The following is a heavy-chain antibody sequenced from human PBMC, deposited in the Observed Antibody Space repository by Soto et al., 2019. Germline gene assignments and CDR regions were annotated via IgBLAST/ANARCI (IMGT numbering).Heavy chain of an antibody. CDR3: ARDCSSTSCQP. D-gene: IGHD2-2*01. Sequence: PGGALRLSCAASGFTFSSYSINWVRQAPGKGLEWVSSISSSSSYIYYADSVKGRFTISRDNAKNSLYLQMNSLRAEDTAVYYCARDCSSTSCQPWGQGTLVNVSS. CDR1: GFTFSSYS. J-gene: IGHJ4*02. CDR2: ISSSSSYI. V-gene: IGHV3-21*01.